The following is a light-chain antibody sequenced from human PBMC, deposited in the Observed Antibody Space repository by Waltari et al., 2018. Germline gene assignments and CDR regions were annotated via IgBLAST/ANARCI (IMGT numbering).Light chain of an antibody. CDR3: QHYHSLPYT. CDR2: DAS. V-gene: IGKV1-33*01. Sequence: DIQLTQSPSSLSAAVGDRVTITCQATQDLTTSLSWIQQKPGKATQLLIYDASSLQADVPSRFSGTGSGTAFSFTITSLQPEDSATYYCQHYHSLPYTFGRGTKLQIK. CDR1: QDLTTS. J-gene: IGKJ2*01.